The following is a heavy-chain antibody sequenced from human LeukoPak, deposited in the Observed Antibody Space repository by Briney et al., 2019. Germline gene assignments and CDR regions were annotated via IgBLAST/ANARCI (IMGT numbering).Heavy chain of an antibody. V-gene: IGHV1-46*01. CDR2: INPSGGST. D-gene: IGHD2-15*01. Sequence: ASVKVSCKASGYTFTSYYMHWVRQAPGQGLEWMGIINPSGGSTSYAQKFQGRVTMTRDTSTSTVYMELNSLRSEDTAVYYCARDIGVVAAHYYFDYWGRGTLVTVSS. CDR3: ARDIGVVAAHYYFDY. CDR1: GYTFTSYY. J-gene: IGHJ4*02.